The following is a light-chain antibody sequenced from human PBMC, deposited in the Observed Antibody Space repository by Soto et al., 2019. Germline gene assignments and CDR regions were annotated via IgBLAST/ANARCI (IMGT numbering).Light chain of an antibody. CDR1: QSVSNNY. CDR3: QQYGSSGT. Sequence: GLTKSPGTLSLTPGERATLSCRASQSVSNNYLAWYQQKPGQAPRLLIYGASNRATGIPDRFSGSGSGTDFTLTISRLEPEDFAVYYCQQYGSSGTFGQGTKVDI. CDR2: GAS. J-gene: IGKJ1*01. V-gene: IGKV3-20*01.